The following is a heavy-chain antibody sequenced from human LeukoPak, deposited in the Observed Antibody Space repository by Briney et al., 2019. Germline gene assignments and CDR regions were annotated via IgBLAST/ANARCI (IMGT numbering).Heavy chain of an antibody. CDR2: IIPILGIA. CDR3: ARGTYSGSYYPINWFDP. V-gene: IGHV1-69*04. J-gene: IGHJ5*02. D-gene: IGHD1-26*01. Sequence: SVKVSCKASGYTFTSYGISWVRQAPGQGLEWMGRIIPILGIANYAQKFQGRVTITADKSTSTAYMELSSLRSEDTAVYYCARGTYSGSYYPINWFDPWGQGTLVTVSS. CDR1: GYTFTSYG.